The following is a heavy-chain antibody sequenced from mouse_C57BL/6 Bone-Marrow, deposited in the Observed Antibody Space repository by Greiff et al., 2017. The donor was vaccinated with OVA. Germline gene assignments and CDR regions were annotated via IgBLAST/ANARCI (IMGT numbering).Heavy chain of an antibody. J-gene: IGHJ4*01. CDR3: ARFYAMDY. Sequence: VQLQQSGAELVMPGASVKLSCKASGYTFTSYWMHWVKQRPGQGLEWIGEIDPSDSYTNYNQKFKGKSTLTVDKSSSTAYMQLSSLTSEDSAVYYCARFYAMDYWGQGTSVTVSS. V-gene: IGHV1-69*01. CDR1: GYTFTSYW. CDR2: IDPSDSYT.